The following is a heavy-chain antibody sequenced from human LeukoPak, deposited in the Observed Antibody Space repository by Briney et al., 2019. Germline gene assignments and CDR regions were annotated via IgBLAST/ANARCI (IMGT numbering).Heavy chain of an antibody. D-gene: IGHD6-13*01. J-gene: IGHJ4*02. CDR2: MSGSGGST. CDR1: GFTFRSYA. V-gene: IGHV3-23*01. CDR3: AKDRAAAALFDY. Sequence: GGSLRLPCAASGFTFRSYAMSWVRQAPGKGVVWVSAMSGSGGSTYYADSVKGRFTISRDNTKNTLYLQMNSLRAEDMAVYYCAKDRAAAALFDYWGQGTLVTVSS.